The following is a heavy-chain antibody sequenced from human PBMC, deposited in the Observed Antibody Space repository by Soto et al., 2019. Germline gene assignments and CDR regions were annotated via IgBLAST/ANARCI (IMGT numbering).Heavy chain of an antibody. V-gene: IGHV4-34*01. CDR3: ARDGGAPTWIQP. Sequence: QVQLQQWGAGLLKPSETLSLTCAVYGGSFSGYYWSWIRQPPGKGLEWIGEINHSGSTNYNPSLKSRVTISVDTSKNQFSLKLSSVTAADTAVYYCARDGGAPTWIQPWGQGTLVTVSS. CDR2: INHSGST. D-gene: IGHD5-18*01. CDR1: GGSFSGYY. J-gene: IGHJ5*02.